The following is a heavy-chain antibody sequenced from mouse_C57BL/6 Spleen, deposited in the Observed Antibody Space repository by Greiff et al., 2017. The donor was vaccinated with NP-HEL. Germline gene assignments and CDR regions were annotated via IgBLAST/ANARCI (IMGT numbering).Heavy chain of an antibody. V-gene: IGHV1-59*01. J-gene: IGHJ4*01. CDR1: GYTFTSYW. D-gene: IGHD2-3*01. CDR3: ARRGGLLRAMDY. CDR2: IDPSDSYT. Sequence: QVQLQQPGAELVRPGTSVKLSCKASGYTFTSYWMHWVKQRPGQGLEWIGVIDPSDSYTNYNQKFKGKATLTVDTSSSTAYMQLSSLTSEDSAVYYCARRGGLLRAMDYWGQRTSVTVSS.